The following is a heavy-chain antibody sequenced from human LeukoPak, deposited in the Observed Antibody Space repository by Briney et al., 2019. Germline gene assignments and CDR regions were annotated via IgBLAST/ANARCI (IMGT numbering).Heavy chain of an antibody. J-gene: IGHJ4*02. CDR2: INWNGGST. CDR1: GFTFDDYG. V-gene: IGHV3-20*04. D-gene: IGHD5-12*01. Sequence: GGSLRLSCAASGFTFDDYGMSWVRQAPGKGLEWVSGINWNGGSTGYADSVKGRFTISRDNAKNSLYLQMNSLRAEDTALYYCARDPVTTRGYDPRFDYWGQGTLVTVSS. CDR3: ARDPVTTRGYDPRFDY.